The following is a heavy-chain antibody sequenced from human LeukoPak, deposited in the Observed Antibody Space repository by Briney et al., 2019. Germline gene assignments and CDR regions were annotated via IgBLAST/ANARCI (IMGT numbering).Heavy chain of an antibody. CDR2: IYPGDSDT. J-gene: IGHJ4*02. V-gene: IGHV5-51*01. Sequence: LGESLKISCKGSGYSFTSYWIGWVRQMPGKGLEWMGIIYPGDSDTRYSPSFQGQVTISADKSISTAYLQWSSLKASDTAMYYCARYRSEYSYGSCALDYWGQGTLVTVSS. D-gene: IGHD5-18*01. CDR1: GYSFTSYW. CDR3: ARYRSEYSYGSCALDY.